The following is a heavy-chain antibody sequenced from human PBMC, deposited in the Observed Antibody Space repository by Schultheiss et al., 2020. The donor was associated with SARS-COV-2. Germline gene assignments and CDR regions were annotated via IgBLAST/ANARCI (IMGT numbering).Heavy chain of an antibody. CDR3: ASLEPSSLGFGP. J-gene: IGHJ5*02. CDR2: ISSSGSTI. V-gene: IGHV3-48*03. CDR1: GFTFSSYE. D-gene: IGHD3-3*01. Sequence: GGSLRLSCAASGFTFSSYEMNWVRQAPGKGLEWVSYISSSGSTIYYADSVKGRFTISRDNAKNSLYLQMNSLRAEDTAVYYCASLEPSSLGFGPWGQRTLVTVSS.